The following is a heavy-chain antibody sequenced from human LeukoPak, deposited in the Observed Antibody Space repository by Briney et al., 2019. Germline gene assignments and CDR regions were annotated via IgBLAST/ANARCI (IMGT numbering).Heavy chain of an antibody. Sequence: PGGSLRLSCAASGFTFSSYSMNWVRQAPGKGLEWVSYISSSSSYIYYADSVKGRFTISRDNAKNSLYLQMNSLRAEDTAVYYCARDSSGYSYGLTFDAFDIWGQGTMVTVSS. CDR1: GFTFSSYS. J-gene: IGHJ3*02. V-gene: IGHV3-21*01. D-gene: IGHD5-18*01. CDR3: ARDSSGYSYGLTFDAFDI. CDR2: ISSSSSYI.